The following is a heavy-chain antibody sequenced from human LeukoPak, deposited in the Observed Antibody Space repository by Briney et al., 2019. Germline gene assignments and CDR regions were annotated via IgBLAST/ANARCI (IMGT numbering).Heavy chain of an antibody. CDR1: GYTFTDYY. CDR2: IDPHSGGT. Sequence: ASVKVSCKASGYTFTDYYMHWARQAPGQGPEWMGWIDPHSGGTKYAQKFQGRVTMTRDTSISTAYMELSSLRSDDTAVYYCAREYYDTSGRKHAFDIWGQGTMVTVSS. CDR3: AREYYDTSGRKHAFDI. D-gene: IGHD3-22*01. V-gene: IGHV1-2*02. J-gene: IGHJ3*02.